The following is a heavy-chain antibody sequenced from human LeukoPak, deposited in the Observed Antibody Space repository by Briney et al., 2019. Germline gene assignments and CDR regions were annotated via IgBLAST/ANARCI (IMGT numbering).Heavy chain of an antibody. CDR1: GFTFSSYE. J-gene: IGHJ6*03. CDR2: ISSSGSTI. D-gene: IGHD6-6*01. Sequence: PGGSLRLSCAASGFTFSSYEMNWVRQAPGKGLEWVSYISSSGSTIYYADSVKGRFTISRDNAKNSLYLQMNSLRAEDTAVYYCARFWQLVHYMDVWGKGTTVTVSS. CDR3: ARFWQLVHYMDV. V-gene: IGHV3-48*03.